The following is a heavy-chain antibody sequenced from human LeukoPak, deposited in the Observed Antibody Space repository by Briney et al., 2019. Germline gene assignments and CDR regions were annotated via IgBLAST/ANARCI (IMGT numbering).Heavy chain of an antibody. CDR3: ARTSIAAALTGYYYYYYMDV. V-gene: IGHV4-4*02. CDR1: GGSISSSNW. D-gene: IGHD6-13*01. CDR2: IYLRGNT. J-gene: IGHJ6*03. Sequence: SETLSLTCAISGGSISSSNWWTWVRQPPGKGLEWVGEIYLRGNTNYNPSLESRVTISVDESKTQLSLRLESVTAADTAVYYCARTSIAAALTGYYYYYYMDVWGKGTTVTVSS.